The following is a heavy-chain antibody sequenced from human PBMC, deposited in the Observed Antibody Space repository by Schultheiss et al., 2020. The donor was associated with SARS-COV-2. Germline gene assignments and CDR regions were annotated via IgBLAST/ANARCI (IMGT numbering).Heavy chain of an antibody. Sequence: GSLRLSCTVSGGSISSYYWSWIRQPAGKGLEWIGRFYSSGRINYNPSLKSRVTMSVDTSKNQFSLKLRSVTAADTAVYYCARDWSSNDNGDYYYYGMDVWGQGTTVTVSS. CDR2: FYSSGRI. D-gene: IGHD4-17*01. CDR3: ARDWSSNDNGDYYYYGMDV. J-gene: IGHJ6*02. V-gene: IGHV4-4*07. CDR1: GGSISSYY.